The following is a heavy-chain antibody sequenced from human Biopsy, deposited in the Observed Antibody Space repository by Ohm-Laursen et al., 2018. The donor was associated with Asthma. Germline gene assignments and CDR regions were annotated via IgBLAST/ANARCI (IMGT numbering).Heavy chain of an antibody. Sequence: SVKVSCTTSGYTFYSAGITWVRQAPGQGLEWMGWISVYNGNTKVAQKLQDRVTMITDTSTSTAYMELRSLRSDDTAVYFCARAVDYSHYYGIDVWGQGTTVTVS. V-gene: IGHV1-18*01. J-gene: IGHJ6*02. CDR3: ARAVDYSHYYGIDV. D-gene: IGHD3-10*01. CDR2: ISVYNGNT. CDR1: GYTFYSAG.